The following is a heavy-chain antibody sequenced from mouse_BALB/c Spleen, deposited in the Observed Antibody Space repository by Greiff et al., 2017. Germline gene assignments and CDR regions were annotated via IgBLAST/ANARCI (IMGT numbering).Heavy chain of an antibody. CDR3: ARYNYGSSDAMDY. J-gene: IGHJ4*01. D-gene: IGHD1-1*01. CDR1: GYTFTSYW. V-gene: IGHV1-7*01. Sequence: QVHVKQSGAELAKPGASVKMSCKASGYTFTSYWMHWVKQRPGQGLEWIGYINPSTGYTEYNQKFKDKATLTADKSSSTAYMQLSSLTSEDSAVYYCARYNYGSSDAMDYWGQGTSVTVSS. CDR2: INPSTGYT.